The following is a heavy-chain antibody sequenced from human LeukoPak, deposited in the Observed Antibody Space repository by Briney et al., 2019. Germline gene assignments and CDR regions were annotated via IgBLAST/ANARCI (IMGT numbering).Heavy chain of an antibody. D-gene: IGHD3-3*01. CDR1: GTTFTSAW. CDR3: AKDDEGYY. J-gene: IGHJ4*02. V-gene: IGHV3-7*04. CDR2: IKEDGSAK. Sequence: GGSLRLSCTASGTTFTSAWMSWVRQAPGKGLEWVATIKEDGSAKYYVDSVKGRFTISRDNAKNSLYLQMNSLRAEDTAVYYCAKDDEGYYWGQGILVTVSS.